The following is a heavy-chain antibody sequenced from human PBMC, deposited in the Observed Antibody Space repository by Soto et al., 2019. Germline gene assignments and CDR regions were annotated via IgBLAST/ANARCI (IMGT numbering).Heavy chain of an antibody. CDR1: GFTFSDSW. Sequence: GGSLRLSCAASGFTFSDSWMNWVRQAPGKGLEWVAYISANGRETNHVASVKGRFTISRDNAKNSLYLQMNSLRAEGTAVYYCAVKPRILDSWGQGTLVTVSS. CDR3: AVKPRILDS. CDR2: ISANGRET. J-gene: IGHJ4*02. V-gene: IGHV3-7*01. D-gene: IGHD4-4*01.